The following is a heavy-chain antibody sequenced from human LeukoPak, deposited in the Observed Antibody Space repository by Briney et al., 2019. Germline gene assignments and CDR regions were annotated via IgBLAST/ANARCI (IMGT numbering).Heavy chain of an antibody. CDR1: GGSISSYY. CDR2: IYTSGST. D-gene: IGHD3-22*01. Sequence: SETLSLTCTVSGGSISSYYWSWIRQPAGKGLEWIGRIYTSGSTNYNPSLKSRVTMSVDTSKNQFSLKLSSVTAADTAVYYCARDLWDDSSGYLYWFDPWGQGTLVTVSS. J-gene: IGHJ5*02. V-gene: IGHV4-4*07. CDR3: ARDLWDDSSGYLYWFDP.